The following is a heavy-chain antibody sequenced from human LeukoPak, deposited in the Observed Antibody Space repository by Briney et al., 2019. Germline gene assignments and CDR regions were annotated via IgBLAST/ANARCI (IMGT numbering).Heavy chain of an antibody. V-gene: IGHV3-23*01. J-gene: IGHJ4*02. CDR1: GFTFGSYV. CDR3: AKGSGPSWPYHFDY. Sequence: PGASLRLSCAASGFTFGSYVMSWVRQAPGKGLEWVSAITGGSDSTYNADSVKGRFTISRDNSKNTLYLQMNTLRAEDTAVYYCAKGSGPSWPYHFDYWGQGTLVTVSS. D-gene: IGHD6-19*01. CDR2: ITGGSDST.